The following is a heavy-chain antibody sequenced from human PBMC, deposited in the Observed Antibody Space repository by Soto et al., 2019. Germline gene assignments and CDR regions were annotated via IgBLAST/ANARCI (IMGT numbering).Heavy chain of an antibody. CDR3: ARLVPAANPLGYNWFDP. CDR1: GYTFTSYA. V-gene: IGHV1-3*01. Sequence: ASVKVSCKASGYTFTSYAMHWVRQAPGQRLEWMGWINAGNGNTKYSQKFQGRVTITRDTSASTAYMELSSLRSEDTAVYYCARLVPAANPLGYNWFDPWGQGTLVTVSS. J-gene: IGHJ5*02. D-gene: IGHD2-2*01. CDR2: INAGNGNT.